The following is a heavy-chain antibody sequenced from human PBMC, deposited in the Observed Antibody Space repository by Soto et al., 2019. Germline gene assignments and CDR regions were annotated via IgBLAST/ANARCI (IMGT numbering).Heavy chain of an antibody. V-gene: IGHV1-18*01. Sequence: QAQLVQSGAEVKGPGASVKVSCKASGYTFTGYGITWVRQAPGQGLEWMGWASPLSATTNYAPKFQGRVTMTTDTSTNMAYMELRSLRSDDTAVYYCARGGTAEADFWGQGTLVTVSS. CDR2: ASPLSATT. D-gene: IGHD2-21*02. J-gene: IGHJ4*02. CDR3: ARGGTAEADF. CDR1: GYTFTGYG.